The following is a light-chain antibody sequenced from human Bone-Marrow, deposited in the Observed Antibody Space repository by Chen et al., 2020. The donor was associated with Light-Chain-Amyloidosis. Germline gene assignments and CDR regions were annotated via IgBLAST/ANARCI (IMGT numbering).Light chain of an antibody. V-gene: IGKV3-20*01. Sequence: EIVLTQSPGILSLSPGERATLSCRASQSGAGNYVAWYQQKPGQPPRLLIYGASNRTAGIPDRFSGSGSGVDFTLTISRLDPEDFAVYYCQQYGSSLYTFGQGTRLEIK. J-gene: IGKJ2*01. CDR3: QQYGSSLYT. CDR2: GAS. CDR1: QSGAGNY.